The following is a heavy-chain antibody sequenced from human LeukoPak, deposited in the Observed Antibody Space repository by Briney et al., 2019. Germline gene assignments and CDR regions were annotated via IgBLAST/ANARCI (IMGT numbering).Heavy chain of an antibody. V-gene: IGHV1-18*01. J-gene: IGHJ5*02. CDR2: ISAYNGNT. D-gene: IGHD2-2*01. CDR1: GYTFTSYG. Sequence: ASVKVSCKASGYTFTSYGISWVRQAPGQGLEWMGWISAYNGNTNYAQKLQGRVTMTTDTSTSTAYMELSSLRSEDTAVYYCARDPYQLLSWFDPWGQGTLVTVSS. CDR3: ARDPYQLLSWFDP.